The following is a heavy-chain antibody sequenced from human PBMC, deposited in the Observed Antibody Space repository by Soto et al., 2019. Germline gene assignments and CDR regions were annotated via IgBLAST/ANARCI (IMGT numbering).Heavy chain of an antibody. CDR2: ISIIGVAT. CDR3: ARDTGIAAAANTYRMAV. D-gene: IGHD6-13*01. CDR1: GFTFSIHE. V-gene: IGHV3-48*03. Sequence: PGGSLRLSCAASGFTFSIHEMHWVRQAPGKGLEWVSYISIIGVATYYADSVKGRFTISRDNAKNTLYLQMNSLRAEDTAVYYCARDTGIAAAANTYRMAVWGQGTTVTVSS. J-gene: IGHJ6*02.